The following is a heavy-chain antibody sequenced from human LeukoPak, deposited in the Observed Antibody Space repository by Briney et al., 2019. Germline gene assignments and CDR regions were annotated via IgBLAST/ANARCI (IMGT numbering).Heavy chain of an antibody. Sequence: GASVKVSCKASGYTLSSYYIQWGRQAHGQGLEWRGMINPNGGITTYAQKVQGTITRTGYTSTRTVYMELNSLRSEDTAMYYCARVGRVGRYFDWLMMWGQGAQVTVSS. J-gene: IGHJ1*01. CDR3: ARVGRVGRYFDWLMM. CDR1: GYTLSSYY. V-gene: IGHV1-46*01. D-gene: IGHD3-9*01. CDR2: INPNGGIT.